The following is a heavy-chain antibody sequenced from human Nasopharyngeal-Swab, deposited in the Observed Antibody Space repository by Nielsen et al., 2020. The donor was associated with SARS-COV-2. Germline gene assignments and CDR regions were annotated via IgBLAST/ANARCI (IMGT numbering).Heavy chain of an antibody. D-gene: IGHD2-2*01. Sequence: WVRQAPGQGLEWMGGIIPIFGTANYAQKFQGRVTITADESTSTAYMELSSLRSEDTAVYYCARVGVVVPAASAFDIWGQGTMVTVSS. J-gene: IGHJ3*02. CDR2: IIPIFGTA. V-gene: IGHV1-69*01. CDR3: ARVGVVVPAASAFDI.